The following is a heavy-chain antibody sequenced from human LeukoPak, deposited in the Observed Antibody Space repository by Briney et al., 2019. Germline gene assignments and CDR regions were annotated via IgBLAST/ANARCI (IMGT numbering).Heavy chain of an antibody. CDR1: GVTFSSYD. CDR3: ARDYSQAGESGIPTDY. D-gene: IGHD1-1*01. J-gene: IGHJ4*02. Sequence: PSGTLSLTCTASGVTFSSYDWSWIRQPVGKGLEWIWRIYSSGGTNYNPSLKSRVIMSIDTSKNQFSLNLSSVTAADTAVYYCARDYSQAGESGIPTDYWGQGILVIVSS. V-gene: IGHV4-4*07. CDR2: IYSSGGT.